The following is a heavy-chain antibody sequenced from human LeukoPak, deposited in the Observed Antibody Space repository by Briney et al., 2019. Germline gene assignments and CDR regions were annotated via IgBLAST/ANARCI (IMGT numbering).Heavy chain of an antibody. V-gene: IGHV4-61*02. CDR2: NYTSGSN. Sequence: SETLSLTCAVSGGSISSGSYYCSWIRHPARRRQEWSGRNYTSGSNNYNPSLNSRVTISVDPSKKQFSLKLSSVTAADTAVYYCARAAGGRGAFDIWGQGTMVTVSS. D-gene: IGHD3-16*01. CDR3: ARAAGGRGAFDI. J-gene: IGHJ3*02. CDR1: GGSISSGSYY.